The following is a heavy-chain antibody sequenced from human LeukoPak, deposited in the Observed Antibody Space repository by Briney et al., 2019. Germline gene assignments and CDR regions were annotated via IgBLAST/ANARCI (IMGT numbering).Heavy chain of an antibody. CDR2: INPSDGYT. CDR3: ARDQEGFDY. Sequence: ASVKVSCKASGYTFINYYMYWVRQAPGQGPEWMGIINPSDGYTNYAQKFQGRVTMTRDTSTSTVYMELSSLRSEDTAVYYCARDQEGFDYWGQGTLVTVSS. J-gene: IGHJ4*02. V-gene: IGHV1-46*01. CDR1: GYTFINYY.